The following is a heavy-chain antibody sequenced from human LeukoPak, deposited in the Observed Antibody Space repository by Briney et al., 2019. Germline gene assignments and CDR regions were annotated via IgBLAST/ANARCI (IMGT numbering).Heavy chain of an antibody. J-gene: IGHJ4*02. CDR2: ISGSSGIT. Sequence: GGSLRLSCAATGFTFSSYAMTWVRQAPGEGLEWVSGISGSSGITDYADSVKGRFTISRDISKNMLYLQMNSLRAEDMAVYHCAKGAYYDILTGYLLDYWGQGTLVTVSS. CDR3: AKGAYYDILTGYLLDY. CDR1: GFTFSSYA. V-gene: IGHV3-23*01. D-gene: IGHD3-9*01.